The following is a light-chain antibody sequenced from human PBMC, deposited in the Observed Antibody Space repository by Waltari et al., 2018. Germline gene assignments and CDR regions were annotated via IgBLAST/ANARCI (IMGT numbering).Light chain of an antibody. Sequence: QQPPGTAPKLLSYGNSSRPSGVPDRFSGSKSGTSASLAITGLQAEDEADYSCQSDDSGLSGVVFGGGTKLTVL. J-gene: IGLJ2*01. V-gene: IGLV1-40*01. CDR3: QSDDSGLSGVV. CDR2: GNS.